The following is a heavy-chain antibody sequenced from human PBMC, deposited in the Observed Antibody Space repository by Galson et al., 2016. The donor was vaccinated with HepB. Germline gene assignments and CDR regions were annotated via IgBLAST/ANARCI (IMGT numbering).Heavy chain of an antibody. V-gene: IGHV3-48*02. D-gene: IGHD1-26*01. CDR3: ARVGGATNDY. CDR2: ISGSSSTI. CDR1: GLSFSNYN. Sequence: SLRLSCAASGLSFSNYNMDWVRQAPGKGLEWVSYISGSSSTIYYADSVKGRFTISRDNAKNSLYQQMNSLRDEDTAVYYCARVGGATNDYWGRGTLVTVSS. J-gene: IGHJ4*02.